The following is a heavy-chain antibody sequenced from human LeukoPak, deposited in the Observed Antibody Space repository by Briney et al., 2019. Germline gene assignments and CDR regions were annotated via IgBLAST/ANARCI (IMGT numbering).Heavy chain of an antibody. CDR1: GGSISSYY. D-gene: IGHD6-13*01. Sequence: SETLSLTCTVSGGSISSYYWSWIRQPPGKGLEWIGYIYYSGSTNYNPSLKSRVTISVDTSKNQFSLKLSSVTAADTAVYYCARVSYSSSWYYFDYWGQGTLVTVSS. CDR3: ARVSYSSSWYYFDY. V-gene: IGHV4-59*08. J-gene: IGHJ4*02. CDR2: IYYSGST.